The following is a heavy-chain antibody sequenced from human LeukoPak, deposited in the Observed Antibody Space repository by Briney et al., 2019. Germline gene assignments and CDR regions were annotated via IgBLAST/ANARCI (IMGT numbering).Heavy chain of an antibody. CDR3: AKRISGRYSSAWYFDD. D-gene: IGHD6-19*01. CDR1: GFTFSSSA. CDR2: INSYGSAT. J-gene: IGHJ4*02. V-gene: IGHV3-23*01. Sequence: GGALRLSFAASGFTFSSSAMTWVRQAPGKGLEWVSAINSYGSATYDADSVKGRFTISRDNSNNKLYLQMNRLRAEDTAVYYCAKRISGRYSSAWYFDDWGRGTLVVVSS.